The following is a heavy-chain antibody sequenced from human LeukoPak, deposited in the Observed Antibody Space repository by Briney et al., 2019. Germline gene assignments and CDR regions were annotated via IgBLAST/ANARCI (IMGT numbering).Heavy chain of an antibody. J-gene: IGHJ3*02. D-gene: IGHD3-16*02. Sequence: SETLSLTCTVSGGSISSSSYYWGWIRQPPGKGLEWIGSIYYSGSTYYNSSLKSRVTISVDTSKNQFSLKLSSVTAADTAVYYCARVHRLGELSLLYGAFDIWGQGTMVTVSS. CDR1: GGSISSSSYY. CDR3: ARVHRLGELSLLYGAFDI. V-gene: IGHV4-39*07. CDR2: IYYSGST.